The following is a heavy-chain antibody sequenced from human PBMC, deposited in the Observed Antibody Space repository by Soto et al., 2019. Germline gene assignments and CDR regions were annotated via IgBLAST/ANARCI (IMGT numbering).Heavy chain of an antibody. CDR3: ARCGVTIFGVAQHYYYYYYMDV. D-gene: IGHD3-3*01. CDR2: IKQDGSEK. Sequence: GGSRRLSCAASGFTFSSYWMIWVRQAPGKGLEWVANIKQDGSEKYYVDSVKGRFTISRDNAKNSLYLQMNSLRAEDTAVYYCARCGVTIFGVAQHYYYYYYMDVWGKGTTVTVSS. V-gene: IGHV3-7*01. J-gene: IGHJ6*03. CDR1: GFTFSSYW.